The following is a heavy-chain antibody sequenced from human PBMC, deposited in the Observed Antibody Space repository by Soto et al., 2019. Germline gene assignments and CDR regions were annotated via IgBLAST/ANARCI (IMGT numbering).Heavy chain of an antibody. D-gene: IGHD3-10*01. CDR3: ARGHMVRGVIITYYFDY. CDR1: GFTFSSYA. V-gene: IGHV3-30*04. Sequence: GGSLRLSCAASGFTFSSYAMHWVRQAPGKGLEWVAVISYDGSNKYYADSVKGRFTISRDNSKNTLYLQMNSLRAEDTAVYYCARGHMVRGVIITYYFDYWGQGTLVTVSS. J-gene: IGHJ4*02. CDR2: ISYDGSNK.